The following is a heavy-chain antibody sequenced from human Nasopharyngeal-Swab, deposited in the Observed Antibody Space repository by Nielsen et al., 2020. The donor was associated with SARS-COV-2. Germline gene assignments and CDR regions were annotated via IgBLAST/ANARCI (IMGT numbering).Heavy chain of an antibody. CDR3: AREVIVVVPAANKETATGPESWFDP. D-gene: IGHD2-2*01. Sequence: ASVKVSCKASGYTFTGYYMHWVRQAPGQGLEWMGWINPNSGGTNYAQKFQGRVTMTRDTSTSTVYMELSSLSSEDTAVYYCAREVIVVVPAANKETATGPESWFDPWGQGTLVTVSS. J-gene: IGHJ5*02. CDR2: INPNSGGT. CDR1: GYTFTGYY. V-gene: IGHV1-2*02.